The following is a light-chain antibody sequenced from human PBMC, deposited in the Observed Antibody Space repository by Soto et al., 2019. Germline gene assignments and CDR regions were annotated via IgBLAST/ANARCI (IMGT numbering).Light chain of an antibody. Sequence: IVLTQSPATLSLSPGGRATLSCRASQSVGSYLAWYQHKPGQAPRLLIYDAYNRVSGIPARLSGSGSGTDFTLTISSLEPEDVGVYSCQQRSNWLTFGGGTKVDIK. V-gene: IGKV3-11*01. J-gene: IGKJ4*01. CDR3: QQRSNWLT. CDR1: QSVGSY. CDR2: DAY.